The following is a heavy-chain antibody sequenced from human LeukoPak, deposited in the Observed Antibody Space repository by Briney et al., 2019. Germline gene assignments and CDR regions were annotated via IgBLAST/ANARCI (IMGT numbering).Heavy chain of an antibody. CDR3: ARDLPDNSGYYFDY. Sequence: GGSLRLSCAASGFTFSSYGMHWVRQAPGKGLEWVAFIRYDGSNKYYADSMKGRFTISRDNSKNTLYLQMNSLRAEDTAVYYCARDLPDNSGYYFDYWGQGTLVTVSS. J-gene: IGHJ4*02. CDR1: GFTFSSYG. D-gene: IGHD3-22*01. CDR2: IRYDGSNK. V-gene: IGHV3-30*02.